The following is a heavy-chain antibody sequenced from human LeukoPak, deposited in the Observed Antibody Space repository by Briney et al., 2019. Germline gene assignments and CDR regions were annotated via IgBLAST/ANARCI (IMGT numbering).Heavy chain of an antibody. CDR2: ITNNGGNT. J-gene: IGHJ4*02. V-gene: IGHV3-64*01. CDR1: GLTFSSHA. CDR3: ARGGYYAASDC. Sequence: GGSLRLSCAASGLTFSSHAMHWVRQAPGKGLEYVSAITNNGGNTYYANSVKGRFTISRDNSKNTLFLLMDSLTAEDMAVYYCARGGYYAASDCWGQGTLVTVSS. D-gene: IGHD1-26*01.